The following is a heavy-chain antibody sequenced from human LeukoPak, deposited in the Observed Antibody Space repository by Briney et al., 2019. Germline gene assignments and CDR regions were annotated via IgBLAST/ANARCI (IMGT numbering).Heavy chain of an antibody. Sequence: GGSLRLSCAASGFTFSSYAMHWVRQAPGKGLEWVAVISYDGSNKYYADSVKGRFTISRDNSKNTLYLQMNSLRAEDTAVYYCARDQGCSSTSCHVLLWFGEPRDDAFDIWGQGTMVTVSS. CDR1: GFTFSSYA. J-gene: IGHJ3*02. CDR2: ISYDGSNK. D-gene: IGHD3-10*01. CDR3: ARDQGCSSTSCHVLLWFGEPRDDAFDI. V-gene: IGHV3-30-3*01.